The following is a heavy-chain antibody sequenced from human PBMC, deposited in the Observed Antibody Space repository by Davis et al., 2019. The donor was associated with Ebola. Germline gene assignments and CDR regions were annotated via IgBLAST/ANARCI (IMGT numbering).Heavy chain of an antibody. J-gene: IGHJ3*02. CDR1: GFTFSSYW. CDR2: IKQDGSEK. V-gene: IGHV3-7*01. Sequence: PGGSLRLSCAASGFTFSSYWMSWVRQAPGKGLEWVANIKQDGSEKYYVDSVKGRFTISRDNAKNSLYLQMNSLRAEDTAVYYCARGGGNFDYYDSSGYYPSGAFDIWGQGTMVTVSS. D-gene: IGHD3-22*01. CDR3: ARGGGNFDYYDSSGYYPSGAFDI.